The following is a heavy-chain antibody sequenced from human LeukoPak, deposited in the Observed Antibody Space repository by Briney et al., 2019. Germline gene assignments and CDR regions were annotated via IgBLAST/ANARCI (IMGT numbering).Heavy chain of an antibody. J-gene: IGHJ3*02. D-gene: IGHD3-16*02. V-gene: IGHV1-18*01. CDR2: ISAYNGKT. CDR3: AKDSPRDDYVRGSYRYSRRGLDI. CDR1: GYEFSSYG. Sequence: ASVNVSCKASGYEFSSYGISWVRQAPGQGLEWMGWISAYNGKTKYAEKFQGRLTMTIETSTSTAYMELRSLTSADTAVYYCAKDSPRDDYVRGSYRYSRRGLDIWGQGTLVTASS.